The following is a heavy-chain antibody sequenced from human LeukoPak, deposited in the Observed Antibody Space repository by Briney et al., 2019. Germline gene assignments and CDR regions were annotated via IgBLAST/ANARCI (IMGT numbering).Heavy chain of an antibody. CDR1: GFTFSSYE. CDR2: IYSSGTT. Sequence: GGSLRLSCAASGFTFSSYEMNWVRQAPGKGLEWVSVIYSSGTTYYADSVKGRFTISRDNSKNTLYLQMNSLRAEDTAVYYCARDSPPDYWGQGTLVTVSS. V-gene: IGHV3-66*01. CDR3: ARDSPPDY. J-gene: IGHJ4*02.